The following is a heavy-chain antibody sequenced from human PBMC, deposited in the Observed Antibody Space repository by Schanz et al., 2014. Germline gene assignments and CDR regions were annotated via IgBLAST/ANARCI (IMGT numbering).Heavy chain of an antibody. CDR3: ARGRTFDY. CDR2: MNPNSGNP. J-gene: IGHJ4*02. Sequence: QVQLIQSGAEVKKPGASVKVSCTASGYTFTSYDINWVRQAPGQGLEWLGWMNPNSGNPGFAQKFRGRVTMTRNTSMSTAYIELHILTSEDTAVYYCARGRTFDYWGQGTLVPVSS. V-gene: IGHV1-8*01. CDR1: GYTFTSYD.